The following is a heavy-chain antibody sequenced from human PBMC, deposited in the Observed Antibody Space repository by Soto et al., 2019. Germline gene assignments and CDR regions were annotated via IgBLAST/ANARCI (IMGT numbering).Heavy chain of an antibody. CDR3: ARSDMHTRGWYEGCFDY. CDR2: IYHNGNA. D-gene: IGHD6-19*01. V-gene: IGHV4-4*02. J-gene: IGHJ4*02. CDR1: GGSISSENW. Sequence: SETLSLTCAVSGGSISSENWWSWVRQPPGKGLEWIGDIYHNGNANYKPSLRSRVSMSVDKSKNHFSLNLPSVTAADTAVYYCARSDMHTRGWYEGCFDYWGQGTLVTVSS.